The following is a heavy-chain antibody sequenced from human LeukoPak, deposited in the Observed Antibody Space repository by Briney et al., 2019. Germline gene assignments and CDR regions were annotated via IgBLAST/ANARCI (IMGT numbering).Heavy chain of an antibody. CDR2: IWYDGSNK. V-gene: IGHV3-33*06. CDR3: AKDRRLRFLEWFLDY. Sequence: RSLRLSCAASGFTFSSYGMHWVRQAPGKGLEWVAVIWYDGSNKYYADSVKGRFTISRDNSKNTLYLQMNRLRAEDTAVYYCAKDRRLRFLEWFLDYWGQGTLVTVSS. J-gene: IGHJ4*02. D-gene: IGHD3-3*01. CDR1: GFTFSSYG.